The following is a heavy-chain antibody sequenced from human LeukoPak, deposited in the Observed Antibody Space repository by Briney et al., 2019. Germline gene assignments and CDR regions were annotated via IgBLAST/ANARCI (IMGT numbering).Heavy chain of an antibody. CDR2: IYYSGST. Sequence: PSETLSLTCTVSGGSISSSSYYWGWIRQPPGKGLEWIGSIYYSGSTYYNPSLKSRVTISVDTSKNQFSLKLSSVTAADTAVYYCARDPLYYYDSSGYPPAFDIWGQGTMVTVSS. V-gene: IGHV4-39*07. D-gene: IGHD3-22*01. CDR3: ARDPLYYYDSSGYPPAFDI. CDR1: GGSISSSSYY. J-gene: IGHJ3*02.